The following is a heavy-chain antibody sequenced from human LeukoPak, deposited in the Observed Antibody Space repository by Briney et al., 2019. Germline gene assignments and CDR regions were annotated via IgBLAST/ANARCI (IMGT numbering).Heavy chain of an antibody. CDR3: ARAEVPRHTNDWYSDL. J-gene: IGHJ2*01. CDR1: GYSIAHGFF. D-gene: IGHD2-8*01. V-gene: IGHV4-38-2*02. CDR2: LYHSGTT. Sequence: PSETLSLTCTVSGYSIAHGFFWAWIRQPPGGGLEWIGSLYHSGTTYYNTSLKSRTSTSVDKSKNQFSPKLRLVTAADTAVSHCARAEVPRHTNDWYSDLWGRGTLVTVSS.